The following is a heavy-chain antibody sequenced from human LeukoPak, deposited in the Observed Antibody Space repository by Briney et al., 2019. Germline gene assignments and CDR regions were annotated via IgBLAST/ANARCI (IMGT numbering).Heavy chain of an antibody. CDR3: ARDRFYIPDV. CDR2: INSDASST. D-gene: IGHD3-10*01. CDR1: GFNFSNYW. Sequence: PGGSLRLSCAASGFNFSNYWMHWVRQVPGKGLVWVSLINSDASSTTYADSVKGRFTISRDNAKNTVYLQMNSLRPEDTAVYYCARDRFYIPDVWGKGTTVTVSS. J-gene: IGHJ6*04. V-gene: IGHV3-74*03.